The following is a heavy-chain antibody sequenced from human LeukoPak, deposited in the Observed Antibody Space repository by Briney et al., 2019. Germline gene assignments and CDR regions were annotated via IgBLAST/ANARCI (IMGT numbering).Heavy chain of an antibody. D-gene: IGHD2-2*03. CDR1: AGSFSGYS. CDR3: ARGRVDSVVVPAAMSRYFDY. Sequence: SETLSLTCGVYAGSFSGYSWTWIRQPPGKGLEWIGEIDRSGSTNYNPALKSRLTISVDTSKNQFPLKLSSVTAADTAVYYCARGRVDSVVVPAAMSRYFDYWGQGTLVTVSS. V-gene: IGHV4-34*01. CDR2: IDRSGST. J-gene: IGHJ4*02.